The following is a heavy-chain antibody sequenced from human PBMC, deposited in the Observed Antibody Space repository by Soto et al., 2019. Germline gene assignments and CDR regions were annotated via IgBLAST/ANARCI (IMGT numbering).Heavy chain of an antibody. CDR2: IYWDDDK. Sequence: QITLKESGPTPVAPTQTLTLTCTLSGFSISTSGVGVAWIRQPPGKALEWLAVIYWDDDKRYNPSLRNRLTVTKDTSKNQVVLAVTNMDPVDTATYYCAHRQIHSGNWDCGVLDYWGPGTLVTISA. D-gene: IGHD1-7*01. CDR3: AHRQIHSGNWDCGVLDY. CDR1: GFSISTSGVG. J-gene: IGHJ4*02. V-gene: IGHV2-5*02.